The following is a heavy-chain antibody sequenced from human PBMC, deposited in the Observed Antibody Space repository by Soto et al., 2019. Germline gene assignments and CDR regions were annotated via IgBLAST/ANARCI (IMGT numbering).Heavy chain of an antibody. D-gene: IGHD6-6*01. CDR1: EDIFTNYW. CDR3: VRRRGYSSSGAFDY. Sequence: PGESLKISCKASEDIFTNYWIGWVRQMPGRGLEWMGIIYPGDSDTRYSPSFQGQVTFSVDKSISTAYLHLSTLKASDTAMFYCVRRRGYSSSGAFDYWAQGTLVTVSS. J-gene: IGHJ4*02. V-gene: IGHV5-51*01. CDR2: IYPGDSDT.